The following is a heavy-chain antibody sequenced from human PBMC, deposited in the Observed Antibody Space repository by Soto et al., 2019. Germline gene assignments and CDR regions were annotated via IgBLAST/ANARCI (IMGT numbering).Heavy chain of an antibody. CDR2: INAYTGNT. D-gene: IGHD3-10*01. Sequence: QVQVVQSGAEVKEPGASVEDACKASGYTFTTYGISWVRQAPGQGLEWIGWINAYTGNTNYAQKLQGRVTMTTDTSTSTAYMELRSLRSDDTAVYYCARFYGSGSFPYDYWGQGTLVTVSS. J-gene: IGHJ4*02. V-gene: IGHV1-18*01. CDR3: ARFYGSGSFPYDY. CDR1: GYTFTTYG.